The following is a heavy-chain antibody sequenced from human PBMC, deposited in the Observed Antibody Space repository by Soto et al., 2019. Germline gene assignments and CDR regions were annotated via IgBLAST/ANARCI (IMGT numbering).Heavy chain of an antibody. CDR1: GYTFTGYA. D-gene: IGHD3-16*02. J-gene: IGHJ4*02. CDR3: ARSAVSPFGGLIGPFDH. CDR2: INAGNGNT. V-gene: IGHV1-3*01. Sequence: QGQLVQSGAEGKKPGASVKVSCKASGYTFTGYAMHWVRQAPGQRLEWMGWINAGNGNTKYSQKFQDRVTITRDTSASTAYMELSSLRSEDTSVYYCARSAVSPFGGLIGPFDHWGQGNLVTVSS.